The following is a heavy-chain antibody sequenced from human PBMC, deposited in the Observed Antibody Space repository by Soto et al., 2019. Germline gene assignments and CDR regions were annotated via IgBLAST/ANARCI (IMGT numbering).Heavy chain of an antibody. CDR3: AGSVGGSNVNFDY. D-gene: IGHD2-8*01. CDR1: GYTFTSYD. CDR2: MNPDSGDT. J-gene: IGHJ4*02. Sequence: QVQLVQSGAEVRTPGASVKVSCKASGYTFTSYDINWVRQATGQGPEWMGWMNPDSGDTGYVQTFQGRVTMTRDTAIRTADMELSNLRSDDTAVYYCAGSVGGSNVNFDYWGQGTLVTVSS. V-gene: IGHV1-8*01.